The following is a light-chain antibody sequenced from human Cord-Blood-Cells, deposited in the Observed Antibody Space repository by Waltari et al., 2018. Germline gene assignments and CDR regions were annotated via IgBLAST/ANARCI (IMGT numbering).Light chain of an antibody. J-gene: IGKJ1*01. CDR2: GAS. Sequence: EIVLTQSTGTLSLSPGERATLSCRASQSVSSSYLAWYQQKPGQAPRLLIYGASSRATGIPDRFSGSGSGTDFTLTISRLEPEDFAVYYCQQYGSSPTWTFGQGP. CDR1: QSVSSSY. V-gene: IGKV3-20*01. CDR3: QQYGSSPTWT.